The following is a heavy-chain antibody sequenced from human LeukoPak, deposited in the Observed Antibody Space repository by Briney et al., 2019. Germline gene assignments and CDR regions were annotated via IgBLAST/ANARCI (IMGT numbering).Heavy chain of an antibody. CDR3: ARDNYGAEEGIGSSLVWLDP. CDR1: GYTFTNYA. V-gene: IGHV7-4-1*02. J-gene: IGHJ5*02. D-gene: IGHD6-13*01. CDR2: IDTNTGNP. Sequence: ASVKVSCKASGYTFTNYAMNWVRQVPGQGLEWMGWIDTNTGNPTYAQGFTEQFVFSLDTSVNTAYLQINSLMSEDTAVYYCARDNYGAEEGIGSSLVWLDPWGQGTLVTVSS.